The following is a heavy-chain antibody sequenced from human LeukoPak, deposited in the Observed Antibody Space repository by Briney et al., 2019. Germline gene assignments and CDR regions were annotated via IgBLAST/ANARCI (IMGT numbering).Heavy chain of an antibody. J-gene: IGHJ4*02. Sequence: GASVKVSCKASGYTSTSYYMHWVRQAPGQGLEWMGIINPSGGSTSYAQKFQGRVTMIRDMSTSTVYMELRSLRSDDTAVYYCARLFWGDHYYDSSGYAYFDYWGQGTLVTVSS. CDR3: ARLFWGDHYYDSSGYAYFDY. CDR2: INPSGGST. D-gene: IGHD3-22*01. V-gene: IGHV1-46*01. CDR1: GYTSTSYY.